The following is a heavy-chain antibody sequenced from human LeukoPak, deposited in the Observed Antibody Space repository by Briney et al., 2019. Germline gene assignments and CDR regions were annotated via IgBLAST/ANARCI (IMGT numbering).Heavy chain of an antibody. CDR3: ARGSSTNCYGGNCFYYYMAV. CDR2: TSLDGTTK. V-gene: IGHV3-30*04. D-gene: IGHD2-2*01. CDR1: GFTFSTYA. J-gene: IGHJ6*03. Sequence: GGSLRLSCAASGFTFSTYAMHWVRQAPGKGLEWVAVTSLDGTTKYYADSVKGRFTVSRDNSKNTLILQMNSLRAEDTAVYYCARGSSTNCYGGNCFYYYMAVWGKGTTVTVSS.